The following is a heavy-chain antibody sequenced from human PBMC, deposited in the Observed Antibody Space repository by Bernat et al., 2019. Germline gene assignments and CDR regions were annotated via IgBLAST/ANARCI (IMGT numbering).Heavy chain of an antibody. J-gene: IGHJ2*01. CDR2: MNHAGST. CDR3: ARGLGRRYFDL. CDR1: GGSFSGYF. V-gene: IGHV4-34*01. D-gene: IGHD2-15*01. Sequence: QVQLQQWCAGLLKPSETLSLTCAVYGGSFSGYFWTWIRQPPGKGLEWIAEMNHAGSTNYNPSLKSRVTISIDTSKNQFSLKLASVTAADTAVYYCARGLGRRYFDLWGRDTLVNVSS.